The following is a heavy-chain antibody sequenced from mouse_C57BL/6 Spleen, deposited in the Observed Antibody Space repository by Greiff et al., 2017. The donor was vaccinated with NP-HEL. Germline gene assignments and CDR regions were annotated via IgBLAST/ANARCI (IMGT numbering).Heavy chain of an antibody. D-gene: IGHD1-1*01. CDR1: GYTFTDYN. J-gene: IGHJ4*01. Sequence: EVQLQQSGPELVKPGASVKIPCKASGYTFTDYNMDWVKQSHGKSLEWIGDINPNNGGTIYNQKFKGKATLTVDKSASTAYMELRSLTSEDTAVYYCARSPTTVPYAMDYWGQGTSVTVSS. CDR3: ARSPTTVPYAMDY. CDR2: INPNNGGT. V-gene: IGHV1-18*01.